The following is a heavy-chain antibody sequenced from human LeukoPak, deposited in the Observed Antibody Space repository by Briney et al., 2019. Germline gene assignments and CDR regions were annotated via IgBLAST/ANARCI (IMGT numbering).Heavy chain of an antibody. D-gene: IGHD6-13*01. CDR2: LYPGDSTA. CDR3: ASISWSSEYYFDY. J-gene: IGHJ4*02. CDR1: GYSFPTYW. V-gene: IGHV5-51*01. Sequence: GESLKISCKGSGYSFPTYWVGWVRQTPGRGLEWMGSLYPGDSTARYSPSFQGRITILVDKSISTAYLQWSSLMASDTAMYYCASISWSSEYYFDYWGQGTLVTVSS.